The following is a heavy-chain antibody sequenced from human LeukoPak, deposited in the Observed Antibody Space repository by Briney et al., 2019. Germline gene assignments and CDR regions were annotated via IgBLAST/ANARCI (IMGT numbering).Heavy chain of an antibody. Sequence: SLILSCAASGITIDDYAMHWVRQAPGKGLEWVSGISWNSGSTGYADSVKGRFTISRDNAKNSLYLQMNSLRAEDTALYYCVKATGYTYALDYWGQGTLVTVSS. CDR3: VKATGYTYALDY. V-gene: IGHV3-9*01. D-gene: IGHD5-18*01. J-gene: IGHJ4*02. CDR2: ISWNSGST. CDR1: GITIDDYA.